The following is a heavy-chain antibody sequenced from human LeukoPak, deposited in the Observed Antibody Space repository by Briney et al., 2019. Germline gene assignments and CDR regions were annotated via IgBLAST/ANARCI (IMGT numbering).Heavy chain of an antibody. V-gene: IGHV4-59*12. CDR2: IYYSGST. Sequence: PSETLSLTCTVSGGSISSYYWSWIWQPPGKGLEWIGYIYYSGSTYYNPSLRSRVTISVDTSKNQFSLKLSSVTAADTAVYYCARETAFWSGSIDAFDIWGQGTMVTVSS. D-gene: IGHD3-3*01. J-gene: IGHJ3*02. CDR1: GGSISSYY. CDR3: ARETAFWSGSIDAFDI.